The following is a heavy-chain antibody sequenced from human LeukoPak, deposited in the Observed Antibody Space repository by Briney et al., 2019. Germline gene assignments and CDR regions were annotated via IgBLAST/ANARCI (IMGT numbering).Heavy chain of an antibody. CDR3: ARDRARGGRGRWLLGEGWFDP. D-gene: IGHD3-22*01. V-gene: IGHV4-31*03. Sequence: PSETLSLTCTVSGGSISSGGYYWSWIRQHPGKGLEWIGYIYYSGSTYYNPSLKSRVTISVDTSKNQFSLKLSSVTAADTAVYYCARDRARGGRGRWLLGEGWFDPWGQGTLVTVSS. J-gene: IGHJ5*02. CDR1: GGSISSGGYY. CDR2: IYYSGST.